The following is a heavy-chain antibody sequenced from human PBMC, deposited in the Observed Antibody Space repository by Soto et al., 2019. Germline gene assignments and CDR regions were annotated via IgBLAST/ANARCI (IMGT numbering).Heavy chain of an antibody. CDR2: IIPIFGTA. CDR1: GGTFSSYA. CDR3: KYGSGSYPHYYYYGMDV. D-gene: IGHD3-10*01. V-gene: IGHV1-69*13. Sequence: EASVKVSCKASGGTFSSYATSWVRQAPGQGLEWMGGIIPIFGTANYAQKFQGRVTITADESTSTAYMELSSLRSEDTAVYYCKYGSGSYPHYYYYGMDVWDQGTTVTVSS. J-gene: IGHJ6*02.